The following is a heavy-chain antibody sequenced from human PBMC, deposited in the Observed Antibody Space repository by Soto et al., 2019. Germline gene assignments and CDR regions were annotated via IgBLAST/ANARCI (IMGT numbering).Heavy chain of an antibody. J-gene: IGHJ4*02. Sequence: QVQLVESGGGVVQPGRSLRLSCAASGFTSSSYGMHWVRQAPGKGLEWVAVISYDRSNKYYADSVKGRFTISRDNSKNTLYLQMNSLRAEDTAVYYCARKTLTYYYDSSASYWGQGTLVTVSS. CDR3: ARKTLTYYYDSSASY. V-gene: IGHV3-30*03. CDR1: GFTSSSYG. D-gene: IGHD3-22*01. CDR2: ISYDRSNK.